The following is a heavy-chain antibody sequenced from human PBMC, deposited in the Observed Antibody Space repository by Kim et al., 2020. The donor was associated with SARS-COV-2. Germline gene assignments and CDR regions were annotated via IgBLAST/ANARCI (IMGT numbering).Heavy chain of an antibody. J-gene: IGHJ4*02. V-gene: IGHV5-51*01. CDR2: IYPGDSDT. CDR1: GYSFTSYW. D-gene: IGHD3-22*01. Sequence: GESLKISCKGSGYSFTSYWIGWVRQMPGKGLEWMGIIYPGDSDTRYSPSFQGQVTISADKSISTAYLQWSSLKASDTAMYYCARTSGYYYDSSGLPLNFDYWGQGTLVTVSS. CDR3: ARTSGYYYDSSGLPLNFDY.